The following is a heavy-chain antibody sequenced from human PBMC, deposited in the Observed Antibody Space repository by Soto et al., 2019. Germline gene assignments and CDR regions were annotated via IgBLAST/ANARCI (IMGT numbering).Heavy chain of an antibody. CDR1: GNTVPNYA. V-gene: IGHV1-3*01. Sequence: ASVKVSCKASGNTVPNYAIHWVRQAPGQRLEWMGWINGGNGNTYYSENFQGRVTMTTDTSTSTAYMELRSLRSDDTAVYYCARDGLWFGELLPATRGYYYYYGMDVWGQGTTVTVSS. CDR2: INGGNGNT. CDR3: ARDGLWFGELLPATRGYYYYYGMDV. D-gene: IGHD3-10*01. J-gene: IGHJ6*02.